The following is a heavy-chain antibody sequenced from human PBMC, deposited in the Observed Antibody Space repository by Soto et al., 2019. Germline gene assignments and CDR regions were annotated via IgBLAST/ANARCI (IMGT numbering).Heavy chain of an antibody. V-gene: IGHV3-33*01. Sequence: SGGGPRTSLAAVGFKFHSYSLFLVPPAPGKGGVCVVVIWYDGSNKYYADSVKGRFTISRDNSKNTLYLQINSLRAEDTAVYYCARDLGGSPTGYSSGWPIDYWGQGTLVTVSS. CDR1: GFKFHSYS. CDR2: IWYDGSNK. CDR3: ARDLGGSPTGYSSGWPIDY. J-gene: IGHJ4*02. D-gene: IGHD6-19*01.